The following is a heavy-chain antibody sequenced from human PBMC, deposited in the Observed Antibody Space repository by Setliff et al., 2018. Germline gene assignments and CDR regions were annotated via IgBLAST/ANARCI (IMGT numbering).Heavy chain of an antibody. J-gene: IGHJ4*02. CDR3: SRDLQGSGDYVVDY. Sequence: PSETLSLTCTVSGASLTGNYWTWIRQPAGKGLEWIGRVYTSGNTNYNPYLKSRFTISRDNAENSLTLQMNSLRVEDTAVYYCSRDLQGSGDYVVDYWGQGTLVTVSS. CDR1: GASLTGNY. V-gene: IGHV4-4*07. CDR2: VYTSGNT. D-gene: IGHD4-17*01.